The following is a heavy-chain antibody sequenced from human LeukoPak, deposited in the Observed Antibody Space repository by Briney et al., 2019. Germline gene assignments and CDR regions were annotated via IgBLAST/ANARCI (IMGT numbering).Heavy chain of an antibody. J-gene: IGHJ5*02. CDR1: AFTFSSYA. CDR3: ANPGEGAFDP. V-gene: IGHV3-23*01. CDR2: ISGSGGST. Sequence: GGSLRLYCAASAFTFSSYAMSWVRQGPGKGLGWVSAISGSGGSTYYADSVKGRFTISRDNSKNTLYLQMNSLRAEDTAVYYCANPGEGAFDPWGQGTLVTVSS. D-gene: IGHD3-10*01.